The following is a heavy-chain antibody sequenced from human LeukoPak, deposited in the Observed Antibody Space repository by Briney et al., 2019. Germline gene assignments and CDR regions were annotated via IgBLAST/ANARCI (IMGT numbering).Heavy chain of an antibody. CDR2: ISYDGSNK. J-gene: IGHJ4*02. CDR3: AKDSGGHTYVFDY. D-gene: IGHD5-18*01. V-gene: IGHV3-30*18. CDR1: GFTFSSYG. Sequence: GRSLRLSCAASGFTFSSYGMHWVRQAPGKGLEWVAVISYDGSNKYYADSVKGRLTISRDNSKNTLYLQMNSLRAEDTAVYYCAKDSGGHTYVFDYWGQGTLVTVSS.